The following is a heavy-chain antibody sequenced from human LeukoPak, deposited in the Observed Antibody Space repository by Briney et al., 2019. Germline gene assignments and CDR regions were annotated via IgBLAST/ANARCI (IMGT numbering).Heavy chain of an antibody. CDR3: ARAQYYYDSSGYIHWDWFDP. Sequence: ASVKVSCKASGGTFSSYAISWVRQAPGQGLEWMGGIIPIFGTANYAQKFQGRVTITADESTSTAYMELSSLRSEDTAVYYCARAQYYYDSSGYIHWDWFDPWGQGTLVTVSS. CDR2: IIPIFGTA. V-gene: IGHV1-69*13. D-gene: IGHD3-22*01. J-gene: IGHJ5*02. CDR1: GGTFSSYA.